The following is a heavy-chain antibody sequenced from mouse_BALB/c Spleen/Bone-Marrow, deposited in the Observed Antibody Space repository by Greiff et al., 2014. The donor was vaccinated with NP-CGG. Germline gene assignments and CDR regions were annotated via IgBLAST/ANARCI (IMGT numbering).Heavy chain of an antibody. CDR2: IWGDGRT. Sequence: VQLQQSGPGLVAPSQSLSITCTVSGFSLTGYGVNWVRQPPGKGLEWLGMIWGDGRTDYNSAIKSRLSISKDNSKSQVFLKMNSLQTDDTARYYCARHYGSNYYAMDYWGQGTSVTVSS. D-gene: IGHD1-1*01. V-gene: IGHV2-6-7*01. CDR3: ARHYGSNYYAMDY. CDR1: GFSLTGYG. J-gene: IGHJ4*01.